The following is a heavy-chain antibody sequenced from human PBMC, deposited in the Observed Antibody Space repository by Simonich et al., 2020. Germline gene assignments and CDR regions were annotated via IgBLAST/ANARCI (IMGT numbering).Heavy chain of an antibody. CDR3: ARDWYYYDSSGYYSDAFDI. CDR1: GYTFTGYY. D-gene: IGHD3-22*01. V-gene: IGHV1-2*06. J-gene: IGHJ3*02. CDR2: NNPNSGGT. Sequence: VQLVQSGAEVTKPGASVKVSCKASGYTFTGYYMHWVRQAPGQGLEWMGRNNPNSGGTSYAQKFQGRGPMTRDTSISTADMELSRLRSDDTAVYYCARDWYYYDSSGYYSDAFDIWGQGTMVTVSS.